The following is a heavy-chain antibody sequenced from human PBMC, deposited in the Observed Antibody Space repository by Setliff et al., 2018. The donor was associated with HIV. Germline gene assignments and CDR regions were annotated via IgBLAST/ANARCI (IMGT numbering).Heavy chain of an antibody. CDR3: ARAGLTLTDWFDP. Sequence: PSETLSLTCSVSGGSIGGYHWSWVRQPPGRGLEWIGYVSYSGSTSYNPSLKGRVSMSLDTSKNQFSLTLTSVTAADTAVYYCARAGLTLTDWFDPWGQGSLVTVSS. V-gene: IGHV4-59*08. CDR2: VSYSGST. J-gene: IGHJ5*02. CDR1: GGSIGGYH.